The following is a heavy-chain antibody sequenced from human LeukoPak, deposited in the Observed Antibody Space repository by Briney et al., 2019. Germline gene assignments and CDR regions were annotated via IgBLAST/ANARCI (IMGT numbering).Heavy chain of an antibody. CDR3: ARDSGWYSYYYYMDV. CDR2: IYTSGST. V-gene: IGHV4-4*07. CDR1: GGSISSYY. D-gene: IGHD6-19*01. Sequence: SETLSLTCTVSGGSISSYYWSWLRQPAGKGLEWIGRIYTSGSTNYNPSLKSRVTMSVDTSKNQFSLKLSSVTAADTAVYYCARDSGWYSYYYYMDVWGKGTTVTVSS. J-gene: IGHJ6*03.